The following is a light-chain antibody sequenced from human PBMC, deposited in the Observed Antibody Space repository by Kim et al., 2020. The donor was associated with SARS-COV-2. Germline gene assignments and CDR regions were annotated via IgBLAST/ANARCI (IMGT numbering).Light chain of an antibody. CDR3: QAWDRGTAV. Sequence: LSPGQTASITCSGDKLGDKYVSWYQQKAGQSPLLVIYQDTKRPSGIPERFSGSNSGNTATLTISGTQAMDEADYYCQAWDRGTAVFGGGTQLTVL. J-gene: IGLJ7*01. CDR1: KLGDKY. V-gene: IGLV3-1*01. CDR2: QDT.